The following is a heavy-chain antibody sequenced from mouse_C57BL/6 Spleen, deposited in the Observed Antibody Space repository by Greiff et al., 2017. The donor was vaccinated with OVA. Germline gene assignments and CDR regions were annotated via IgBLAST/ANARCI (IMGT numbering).Heavy chain of an antibody. V-gene: IGHV14-3*01. CDR3: ARSRGPIYDGYHGYFDY. CDR2: IDPANGNT. CDR1: GFNIKNTY. J-gene: IGHJ2*01. Sequence: EVQLQQSVAELVRPGASVKLSCTASGFNIKNTYMHWVKQRPEQGLEWIGRIDPANGNTKYAPKFQGKATITADTSSNTAYLQLSSLTSEDTAIDYCARSRGPIYDGYHGYFDYWGQGTTLTVSS. D-gene: IGHD2-3*01.